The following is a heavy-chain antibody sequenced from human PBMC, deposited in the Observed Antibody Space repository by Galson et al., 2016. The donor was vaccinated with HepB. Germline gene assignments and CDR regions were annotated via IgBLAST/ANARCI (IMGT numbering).Heavy chain of an antibody. Sequence: QSGAEVKKPGESLRISCKGSGYSFTNYWITWVRQMPGKGLEWMGKIDPTDSSTNYSPSFQGHVTISADKSISTAYLQWSSLKASHTAMYYCARQGVGASGYWGQGTLVTVAS. CDR2: IDPTDSST. D-gene: IGHD1-26*01. V-gene: IGHV5-10-1*01. CDR3: ARQGVGASGY. CDR1: GYSFTNYW. J-gene: IGHJ4*02.